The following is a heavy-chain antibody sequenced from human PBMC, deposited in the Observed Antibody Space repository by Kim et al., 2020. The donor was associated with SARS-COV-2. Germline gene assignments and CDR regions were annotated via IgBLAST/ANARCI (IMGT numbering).Heavy chain of an antibody. V-gene: IGHV4-34*01. CDR3: ARAGAPPHTYYTAGGYNWFDP. CDR2: INHSGST. Sequence: SETLSLTCAVYGGSFSGYYWSWIRQPPGKGLEWIGEINHSGSTNYNPSLKSRVTISVDTSKNQFSLKLSSVTAADTAVYYCARAGAPPHTYYTAGGYNWFDPWGQGTLVTVSS. CDR1: GGSFSGYY. J-gene: IGHJ5*02. D-gene: IGHD3-3*01.